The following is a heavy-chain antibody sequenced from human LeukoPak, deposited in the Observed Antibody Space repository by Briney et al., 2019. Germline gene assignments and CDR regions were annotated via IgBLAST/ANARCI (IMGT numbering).Heavy chain of an antibody. Sequence: PSGTLSLTSAVSGGSISSSNWWSSVRQPPGKGHEWIGENYHSGSTNYNPSLKSRVTISVDKSKNQFSLKLSSVTAADTAVYYCARERGVVVAAPLPHDAFDIWGQGTMVTVSS. J-gene: IGHJ3*02. CDR1: GGSISSSNW. D-gene: IGHD2-15*01. CDR3: ARERGVVVAAPLPHDAFDI. V-gene: IGHV4-4*02. CDR2: NYHSGST.